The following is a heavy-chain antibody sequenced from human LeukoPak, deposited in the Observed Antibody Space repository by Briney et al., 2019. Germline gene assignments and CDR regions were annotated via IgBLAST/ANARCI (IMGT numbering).Heavy chain of an antibody. CDR3: ARGHDSSGYYYDWFDP. D-gene: IGHD3-22*01. CDR2: IYIGGST. CDR1: GFTVSSNY. Sequence: GGSLRLSCAASGFTVSSNYMSWVRQAPGKGLEWVSVIYIGGSTYYADSVEGRFTISRDNSKNTLYLQMNSLRAEDTAVYYCARGHDSSGYYYDWFDPWGQGTLVTVSS. J-gene: IGHJ5*02. V-gene: IGHV3-53*01.